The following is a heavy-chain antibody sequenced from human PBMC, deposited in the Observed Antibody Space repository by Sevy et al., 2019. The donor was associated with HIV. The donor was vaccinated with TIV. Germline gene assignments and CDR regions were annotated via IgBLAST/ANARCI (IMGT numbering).Heavy chain of an antibody. CDR3: AKDPLDFWSGYYMDDYFDY. Sequence: GGSLRLSCAASGFTFSSYGMHWVRQAPGKGLELVAVISYDGSNKYYADSVKGRFTISRDNSKNTLYLQMNSLRAEDTAVYYCAKDPLDFWSGYYMDDYFDYWGQGTLVTVSS. J-gene: IGHJ4*02. V-gene: IGHV3-30*18. D-gene: IGHD3-3*01. CDR2: ISYDGSNK. CDR1: GFTFSSYG.